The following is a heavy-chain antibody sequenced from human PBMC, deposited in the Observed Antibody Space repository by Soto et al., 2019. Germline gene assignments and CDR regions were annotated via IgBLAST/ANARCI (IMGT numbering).Heavy chain of an antibody. CDR1: GGTFSSYT. CDR2: VDPNGGGS. CDR3: ATWVDYGDFEGFDF. V-gene: IGHV1-2*04. Sequence: ASVKVSCKASGGTFSSYTISWVRQAPGQGLEWMGWVDPNGGGSNSAQKFQGSVTMTWDTSITTAYLDLTRLTTNDTVTYFCATWVDYGDFEGFDFWGQGTLVTVSS. J-gene: IGHJ4*02. D-gene: IGHD4-17*01.